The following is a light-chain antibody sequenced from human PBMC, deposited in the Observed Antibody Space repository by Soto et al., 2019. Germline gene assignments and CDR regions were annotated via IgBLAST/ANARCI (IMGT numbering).Light chain of an antibody. CDR2: DVS. CDR1: SSDVGGYNY. V-gene: IGLV2-11*01. Sequence: QSALTQPRSVSRSPGQSVTISCTGTSSDVGGYNYVSWYQQHPGKAPKLMIYDVSKRPSGVPDRFSGSKSGNTASLTISGLQAEDEADYYCCSYAGSYTPVFGGGTKLTVL. J-gene: IGLJ2*01. CDR3: CSYAGSYTPV.